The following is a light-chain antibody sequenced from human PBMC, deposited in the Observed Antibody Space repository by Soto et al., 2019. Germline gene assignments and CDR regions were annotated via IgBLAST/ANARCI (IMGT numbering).Light chain of an antibody. Sequence: AIRMTQSPSSFSASTGDRVTITCRASQGISSYLAWYQHKPGKAPKLLIYAASTLQSGVPSRFIGSGSGTDFTLTISCLQSEDFATYYCQQYYSYPYTFGQGTKLEIK. V-gene: IGKV1-8*01. CDR3: QQYYSYPYT. J-gene: IGKJ2*01. CDR2: AAS. CDR1: QGISSY.